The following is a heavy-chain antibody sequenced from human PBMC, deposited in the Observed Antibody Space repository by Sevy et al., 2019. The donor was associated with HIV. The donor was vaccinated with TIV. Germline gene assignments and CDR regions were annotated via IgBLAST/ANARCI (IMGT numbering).Heavy chain of an antibody. CDR3: AGDFMPVPSAGTGALGV. V-gene: IGHV3-11*05. D-gene: IGHD6-13*01. Sequence: GGYLRLSCVASGFIFRDRYMSWIRQAPGKGLEWVSFISSRSSEINYADSVKGRFTVSRDNAKNSLYLQMNSLRADDMALYYCAGDFMPVPSAGTGALGVWGQGTKVTVSS. CDR2: ISSRSSEI. J-gene: IGHJ6*02. CDR1: GFIFRDRY.